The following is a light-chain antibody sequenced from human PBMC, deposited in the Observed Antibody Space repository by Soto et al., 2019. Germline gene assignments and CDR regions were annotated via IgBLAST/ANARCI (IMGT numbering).Light chain of an antibody. CDR3: SEHTSYNTRV. Sequence: QSALTQPASVSGSPGQSIAISCTGTSSDVGGYNFVSWYQQHPGKAPKLMIHEVSNRPSGVSDRFSGSKSGNTASLTISGLQADDEADYYCSEHTSYNTRVFGTGTKLTVL. CDR2: EVS. CDR1: SSDVGGYNF. V-gene: IGLV2-14*01. J-gene: IGLJ1*01.